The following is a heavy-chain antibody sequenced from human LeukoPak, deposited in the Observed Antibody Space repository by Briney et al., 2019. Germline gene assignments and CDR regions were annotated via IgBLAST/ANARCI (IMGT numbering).Heavy chain of an antibody. J-gene: IGHJ4*02. CDR3: ARGVGQQLGFFDY. CDR1: GFTFSSYA. V-gene: IGHV3-30*04. CDR2: ISYDGSNK. Sequence: GGSLRLSCAAPGFTFSSYAMHWVRQAPGKGLEWVAVISYDGSNKYYADSVKGRFTISRDNSKNTLYLQMNSLRAEDTAVYYCARGVGQQLGFFDYWGQGTLVTVSS. D-gene: IGHD6-13*01.